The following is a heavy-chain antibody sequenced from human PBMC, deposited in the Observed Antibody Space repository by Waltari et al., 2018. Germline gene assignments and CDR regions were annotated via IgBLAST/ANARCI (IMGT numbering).Heavy chain of an antibody. Sequence: QVQLQESGPGLVKPSQTLSLTCTVSGGSISSGSYYWRWIRQPAGTGLEWIGRIYNSGSTNYNPYLKSRGTISVDTSKNQCSLKLSSVTAADTAVYYCARDTLPNSGWVYYYYYYMDVWGKGTTVTVAS. CDR1: GGSISSGSYY. CDR2: IYNSGST. V-gene: IGHV4-61*02. J-gene: IGHJ6*03. CDR3: ARDTLPNSGWVYYYYYYMDV. D-gene: IGHD6-19*01.